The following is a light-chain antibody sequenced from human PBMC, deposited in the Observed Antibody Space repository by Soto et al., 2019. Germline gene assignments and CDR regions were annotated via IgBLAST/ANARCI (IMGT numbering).Light chain of an antibody. CDR1: QSLLHSNGYNY. CDR2: LGS. V-gene: IGKV2-28*01. J-gene: IGKJ3*01. Sequence: DIVMTQSPLSLPVTPGEPASISCRSSQSLLHSNGYNYLDWYLQKTGQSPQLLIYLGSNRASGVPDRFSGSGSGKDFTLKLSRVEAEDVGVYYGMQALQSPRTFGPGTKVDIK. CDR3: MQALQSPRT.